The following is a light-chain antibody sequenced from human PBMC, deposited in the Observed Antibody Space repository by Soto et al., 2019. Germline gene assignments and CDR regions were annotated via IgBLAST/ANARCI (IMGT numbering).Light chain of an antibody. Sequence: DIQMTQSPSTLSASVGDRVTITCRASQSISTWLAWYQQKPGKAPKLLIYDASSLQSGVPSRFSGHGSGTDFTLTISSLQPDDVATYYCQKYNSAPQTFGQGTKVDIK. V-gene: IGKV1-5*01. CDR1: QSISTW. J-gene: IGKJ1*01. CDR2: DAS. CDR3: QKYNSAPQT.